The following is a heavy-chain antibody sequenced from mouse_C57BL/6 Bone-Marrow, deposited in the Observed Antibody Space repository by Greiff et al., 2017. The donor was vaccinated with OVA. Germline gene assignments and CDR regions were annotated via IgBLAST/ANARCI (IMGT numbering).Heavy chain of an antibody. J-gene: IGHJ1*03. CDR1: GYSITSGYY. CDR3: ARGYFDV. CDR2: ISYDGSN. V-gene: IGHV3-6*01. Sequence: ESGPGLVKPSQSLSLTCSVTGYSITSGYYWNWIRQFPGNKLEWMGYISYDGSNNYNPSLKNRISITRDTSKNQFFLTLNSVTTEDTATYYCARGYFDVWGTGTTVTVSS.